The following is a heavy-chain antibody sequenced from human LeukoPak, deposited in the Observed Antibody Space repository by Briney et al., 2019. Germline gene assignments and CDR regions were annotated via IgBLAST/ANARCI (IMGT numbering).Heavy chain of an antibody. CDR2: INTNTGNP. CDR3: ARVVGCGGDCYSGISDY. D-gene: IGHD2-21*02. CDR1: GYTFTTYA. V-gene: IGHV7-4-1*02. Sequence: GASVKVSCKAYGYTFTTYAINWVRQAPGQGLEWMGWINTNTGNPTYAQGFSGRFVFSLDTSVSTAYLQISSLKAEDTAVYYCARVVGCGGDCYSGISDYWGQGTLVTVSS. J-gene: IGHJ4*02.